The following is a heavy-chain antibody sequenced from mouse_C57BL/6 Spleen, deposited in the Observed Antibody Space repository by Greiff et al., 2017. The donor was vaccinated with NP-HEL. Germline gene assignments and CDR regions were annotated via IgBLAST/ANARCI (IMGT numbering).Heavy chain of an antibody. CDR1: GYTFTSYW. CDR3: ARVLRSFYAMDY. CDR2: IHPNSGST. Sequence: QVQLQQPGAELVKPGASVKLSCKASGYTFTSYWMHWVKQRPGQGLEWIGMIHPNSGSTNYNEKFKSKATLTVDKSSSTAYMQLSSLTSEDSAVYYCARVLRSFYAMDYWGQGTSVTVSS. J-gene: IGHJ4*01. D-gene: IGHD1-1*01. V-gene: IGHV1-64*01.